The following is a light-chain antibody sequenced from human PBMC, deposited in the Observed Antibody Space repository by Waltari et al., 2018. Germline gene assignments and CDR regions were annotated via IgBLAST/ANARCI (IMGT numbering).Light chain of an antibody. CDR2: GNSDGSH. Sequence: QLVLTQSPSASASLGASVKLTCTLSSGHSSNIIAWQQQQPEKGPRYLMKGNSDGSHSKGDEIPDRFSGSSSGAERYLTISSLQSEDEADYYCQTGGHGTWVFGGGTKLTVL. V-gene: IGLV4-69*01. CDR3: QTGGHGTWV. J-gene: IGLJ3*02. CDR1: SGHSSNI.